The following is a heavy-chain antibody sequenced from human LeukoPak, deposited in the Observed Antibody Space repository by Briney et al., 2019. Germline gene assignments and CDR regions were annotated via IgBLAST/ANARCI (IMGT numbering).Heavy chain of an antibody. J-gene: IGHJ4*02. D-gene: IGHD3/OR15-3a*01. CDR1: GVSISSSNSY. V-gene: IGHV4-39*01. CDR2: IYYSGNT. Sequence: SETLSLTCTVSGVSISSSNSYWGWIRQPPGKGLEWIGSIYYSGNTYYNASLKSQVSISIDTSKNQFSLRLTSVTAADTAVYYCARQSGSGLFILPGGQGTLATVSS. CDR3: ARQSGSGLFILP.